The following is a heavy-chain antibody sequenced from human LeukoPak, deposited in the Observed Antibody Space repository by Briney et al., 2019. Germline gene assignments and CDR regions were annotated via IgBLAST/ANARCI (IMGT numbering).Heavy chain of an antibody. V-gene: IGHV3-30*04. D-gene: IGHD1-26*01. CDR2: ISYDGSNK. CDR1: GFTFSSYA. CDR3: ARDSSLIGVGALSGMDV. Sequence: PGRSLRLSCAASGFTFSSYAMHWVRQAPGKGLEWVAIISYDGSNKYYADSVKGRFTISRDNPKNTLYLQMNSLRAEDTAVYYCARDSSLIGVGALSGMDVWGQGTTVTVSS. J-gene: IGHJ6*02.